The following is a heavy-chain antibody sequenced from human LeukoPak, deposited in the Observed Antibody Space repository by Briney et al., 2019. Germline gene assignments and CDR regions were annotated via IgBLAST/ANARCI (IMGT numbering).Heavy chain of an antibody. CDR2: ISGSGGST. CDR3: AKDGEVLTGYYHTPNWFDP. Sequence: PGGSLRLSCAASGFTFSSYAMSWVRQAPGKGLEWVSAISGSGGSTYYADSVKGRFTTSRDNSKNTLYLQMNSLRAEDTAVYYCAKDGEVLTGYYHTPNWFDPWGQGTLVTVSS. J-gene: IGHJ5*02. V-gene: IGHV3-23*01. CDR1: GFTFSSYA. D-gene: IGHD3-9*01.